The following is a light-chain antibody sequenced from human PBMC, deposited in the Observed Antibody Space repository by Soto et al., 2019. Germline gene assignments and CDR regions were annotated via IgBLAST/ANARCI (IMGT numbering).Light chain of an antibody. Sequence: DIQLTQSPSFLSASVGDRVTITCRASQDISSYLAWYQQKPGKAPKLLIYAASTLQSGVPSRFSGSGSGTEFTLTISSLQPEDFATYYCQQLNSYPLTVGGGTKVEIK. J-gene: IGKJ4*01. V-gene: IGKV1-9*01. CDR2: AAS. CDR1: QDISSY. CDR3: QQLNSYPLT.